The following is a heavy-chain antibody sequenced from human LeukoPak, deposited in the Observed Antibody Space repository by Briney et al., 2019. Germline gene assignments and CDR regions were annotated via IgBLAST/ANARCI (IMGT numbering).Heavy chain of an antibody. D-gene: IGHD6-19*01. Sequence: PGGSLRLSCAASEFTFSDHYVDWVRQAPGKGLEWVGRTRNKANSYTTEYAASVKGRFTISRDDSENSVYLQMHSLKTEDTAVYFCARGGSSGWAFGYWGQGTLVTVSS. CDR3: ARGGSSGWAFGY. J-gene: IGHJ4*02. CDR2: TRNKANSYTT. V-gene: IGHV3-72*01. CDR1: EFTFSDHY.